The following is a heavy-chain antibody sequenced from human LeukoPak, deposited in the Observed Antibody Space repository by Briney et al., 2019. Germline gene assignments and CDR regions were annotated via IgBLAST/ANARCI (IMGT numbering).Heavy chain of an antibody. D-gene: IGHD6-13*01. CDR1: GFTFSSYA. CDR2: ISGSGGST. CDR3: ARDLGEQLVSFDY. V-gene: IGHV3-23*01. J-gene: IGHJ4*02. Sequence: GGSLRLSCAASGFTFSSYAMSWVRQAPGKGLEWVSAISGSGGSTYYADSVKGRFTISRDNAKNSLYLQMNSLRAEDTAVYYCARDLGEQLVSFDYWGQGTLVTVSS.